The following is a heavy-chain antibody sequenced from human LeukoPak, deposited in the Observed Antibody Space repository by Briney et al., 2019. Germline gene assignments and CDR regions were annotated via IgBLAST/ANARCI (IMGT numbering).Heavy chain of an antibody. J-gene: IGHJ6*02. CDR1: GYTFTGYG. CDR3: ARDQVGGTDYYYYYGMDV. D-gene: IGHD6-19*01. CDR2: ISGYNGST. V-gene: IGHV1-18*01. Sequence: ASVKVSCKVSGYTFTGYGISWVRQAPGQGLEWMGWISGYNGSTSYPQKFQDRVTMTTDTSTNTAYMELRSLRSDDTAVFYCARDQVGGTDYYYYYGMDVWGQGTTVTVSS.